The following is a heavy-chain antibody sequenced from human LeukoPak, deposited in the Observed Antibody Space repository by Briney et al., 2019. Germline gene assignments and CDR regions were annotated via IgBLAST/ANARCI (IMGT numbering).Heavy chain of an antibody. V-gene: IGHV4-59*08. J-gene: IGHJ4*02. CDR2: IYNGGSA. D-gene: IGHD3-16*02. Sequence: WETPSLTCTVSGGSVSTYYWSWIRQPPAKGLEWIGYIYNGGSANYNPSLKRRVAVSLDQSKNQFSLKLTSVTATDTAVYYCARHVRYSYVFFDYWGQGTLVNVSS. CDR3: ARHVRYSYVFFDY. CDR1: GGSVSTYY.